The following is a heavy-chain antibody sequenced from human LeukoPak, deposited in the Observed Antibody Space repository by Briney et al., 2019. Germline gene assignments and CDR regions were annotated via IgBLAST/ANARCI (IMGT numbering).Heavy chain of an antibody. CDR2: IYSDNT. CDR3: ARDPYSSGWSTFDY. J-gene: IGHJ4*02. CDR1: GFTFSSYS. Sequence: PGGSLRLSCAASGFTFSSYSMNWVRQAPGKGLEWVSFIYSDNTHYSDSVKGRFTISRDNSKNTLYLQMNSLRAEDTAVYYCARDPYSSGWSTFDYWGQGALVSVSS. V-gene: IGHV3-53*01. D-gene: IGHD6-19*01.